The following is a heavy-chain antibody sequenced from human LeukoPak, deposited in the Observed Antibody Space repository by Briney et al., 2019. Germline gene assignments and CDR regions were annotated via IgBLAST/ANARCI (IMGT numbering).Heavy chain of an antibody. CDR1: GFTFNKYG. CDR2: IWYDGSNK. CDR3: AKHKVYCSGGSCYPDAFDF. V-gene: IGHV3-33*06. Sequence: PGGSLRLSCAASGFTFNKYGMHWVRQAPGKGLEWVAVIWYDGSNKYYADSVKGRFTISRDNSKNTLYLQMNSLRAEDTAIYYCAKHKVYCSGGSCYPDAFDFWGQGTMVTVSS. D-gene: IGHD2-15*01. J-gene: IGHJ3*01.